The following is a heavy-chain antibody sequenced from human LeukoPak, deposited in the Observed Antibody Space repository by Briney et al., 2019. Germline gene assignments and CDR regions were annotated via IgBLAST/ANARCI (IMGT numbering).Heavy chain of an antibody. CDR3: ARGDAVAGVFDY. CDR1: GYTLTSYC. CDR2: ISAYNGNT. Sequence: ASVKVSCKASGYTLTSYCITWVRQAPGQGLEWMGCISAYNGNTNYAQKLQGRVTMTTDTSTSTAYMELRSLRSDDTAVYYCARGDAVAGVFDYWGQGTLVTVSS. V-gene: IGHV1-18*01. D-gene: IGHD6-19*01. J-gene: IGHJ4*02.